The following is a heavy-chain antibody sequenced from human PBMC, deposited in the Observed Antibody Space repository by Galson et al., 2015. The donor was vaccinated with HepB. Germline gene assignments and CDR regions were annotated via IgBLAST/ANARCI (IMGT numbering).Heavy chain of an antibody. CDR3: ARRARDGFMEQLAYEPPYYYYYGMDV. D-gene: IGHD6-6*01. V-gene: IGHV5-10-1*01. CDR1: GYSFTSYW. Sequence: QSGAEVKKPGESLRISCKGSGYSFTSYWISWVRQMPGKGLEWMGRIDPSDSYTNYSPSFQGHVTISADKSISTAYLQWSSLKASDTAMYYCARRARDGFMEQLAYEPPYYYYYGMDVWGQGTTVAVSS. J-gene: IGHJ6*02. CDR2: IDPSDSYT.